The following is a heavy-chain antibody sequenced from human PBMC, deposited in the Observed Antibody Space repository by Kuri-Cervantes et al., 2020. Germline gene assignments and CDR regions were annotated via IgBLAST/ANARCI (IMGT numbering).Heavy chain of an antibody. D-gene: IGHD6-19*01. V-gene: IGHV4-59*01. CDR2: IYYSGST. CDR3: ARRRSSGWFGFDS. Sequence: SETLSLTCTVSGGSISSYYWSWIRQPPGKGLEWIGYIYYSGSTNYNPSLKSRVTISVDTSKNQFSLKMSSVTAADTAVYYCARRRSSGWFGFDSWGQGALVTVSS. J-gene: IGHJ4*02. CDR1: GGSISSYY.